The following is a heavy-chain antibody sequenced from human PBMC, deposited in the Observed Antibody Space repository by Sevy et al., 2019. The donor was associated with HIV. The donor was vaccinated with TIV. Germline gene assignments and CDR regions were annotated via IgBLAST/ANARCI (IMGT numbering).Heavy chain of an antibody. V-gene: IGHV3-7*01. CDR3: ARPYSSASHGTFDI. D-gene: IGHD6-19*01. Sequence: GGSLRLSCAASGFTFSTYWVSWVRQAPGKGLEWVANINQDGSEKYYVDSVKGRFTISRDNAKNSLYLQMNSLRAEDTAVYYCARPYSSASHGTFDIWGQGTMVTVSS. J-gene: IGHJ3*02. CDR2: INQDGSEK. CDR1: GFTFSTYW.